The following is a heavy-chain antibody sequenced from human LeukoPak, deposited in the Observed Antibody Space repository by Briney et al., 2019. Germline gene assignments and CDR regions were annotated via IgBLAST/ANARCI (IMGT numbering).Heavy chain of an antibody. CDR3: ARETYYYDSSGYDY. J-gene: IGHJ4*02. CDR1: GGSISSSSYY. Sequence: SETLSLTCTVSGGSISSSSYYWGWIRQPPGKGLEWIGSMYYSGTTYYNPSLKSRVTISVDTSKNQFSLKLSSVTAADTAVYYCARETYYYDSSGYDYWGQGTLVTVSS. V-gene: IGHV4-39*07. CDR2: MYYSGTT. D-gene: IGHD3-22*01.